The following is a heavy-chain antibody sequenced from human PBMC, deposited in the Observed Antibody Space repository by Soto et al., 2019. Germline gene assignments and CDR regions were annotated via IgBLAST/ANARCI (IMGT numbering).Heavy chain of an antibody. CDR1: GFTFSNAW. D-gene: IGHD2-2*01. V-gene: IGHV3-15*01. CDR3: TTDLYCSSTSCIGMDV. Sequence: GGSLRLSCAASGFTFSNAWNRWGRQAPGKEQEWVGRIKSKTDGGTTDYAAPVKGRFTISRDDSKNTLYLQMNSLKTEDTAVYYCTTDLYCSSTSCIGMDVWGQGTTVTVSS. CDR2: IKSKTDGGTT. J-gene: IGHJ6*02.